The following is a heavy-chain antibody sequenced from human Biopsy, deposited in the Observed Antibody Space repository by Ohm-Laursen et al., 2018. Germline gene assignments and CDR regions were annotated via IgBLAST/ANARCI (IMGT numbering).Heavy chain of an antibody. V-gene: IGHV3-30*18. Sequence: SLRLSCAASGFTFSDYASHWVRQAPGKGPEWVAVSSYDGSNTYHADSVRGRFTISRDNSKNTLYLQMNSLTTEDTASYYCAKDKNDILTPGEGLDVWGHGTTVTVSS. J-gene: IGHJ6*02. CDR2: SSYDGSNT. CDR3: AKDKNDILTPGEGLDV. D-gene: IGHD3-9*01. CDR1: GFTFSDYA.